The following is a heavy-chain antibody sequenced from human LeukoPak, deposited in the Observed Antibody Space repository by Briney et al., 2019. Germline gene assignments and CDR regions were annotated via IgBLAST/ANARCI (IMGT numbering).Heavy chain of an antibody. J-gene: IGHJ3*02. CDR2: ISSSSSYI. CDR1: GFTFSSYS. Sequence: GGSLRLSCAASGFTFSSYSMNWVRQAPGKGLEWVSSISSSSSYIYYADSVKGRFTISRDNAKNSLYLQMNSLRAEDTAVYYCARGRGGRAVAGNDAFDIWGQGTMVTVSS. CDR3: ARGRGGRAVAGNDAFDI. D-gene: IGHD6-19*01. V-gene: IGHV3-21*01.